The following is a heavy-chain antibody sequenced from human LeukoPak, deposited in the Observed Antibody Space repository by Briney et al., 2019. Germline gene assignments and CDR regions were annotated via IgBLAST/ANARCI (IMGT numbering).Heavy chain of an antibody. CDR1: GGSILTTNW. V-gene: IGHV4-4*02. Sequence: PSETLSLTCAVSGGSILTTNWWSWVRRPPGKGLEWIGEVHLSGASNYNPSLKSRVSMSIDKSKNHLSLELTSVTAADTAIYYCARESGAFSPFGFWGQGTLVTVSS. CDR2: VHLSGAS. D-gene: IGHD1-26*01. J-gene: IGHJ4*02. CDR3: ARESGAFSPFGF.